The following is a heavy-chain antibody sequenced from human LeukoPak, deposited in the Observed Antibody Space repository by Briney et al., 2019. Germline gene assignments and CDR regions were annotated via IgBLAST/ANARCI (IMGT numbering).Heavy chain of an antibody. CDR2: IRSKAYGGTT. CDR3: TSCSSISCYTFDFDY. Sequence: GGSLRLSCAASGFTFSSCWMNWVRQAPGKGLEWVGFIRSKAYGGTTEYAASVKGRSTISRDDSKSIAYLQMNSLKTEDTAVYYCTSCSSISCYTFDFDYWGQGTLVTVSS. V-gene: IGHV3-49*04. D-gene: IGHD2-2*02. J-gene: IGHJ4*02. CDR1: GFTFSSCW.